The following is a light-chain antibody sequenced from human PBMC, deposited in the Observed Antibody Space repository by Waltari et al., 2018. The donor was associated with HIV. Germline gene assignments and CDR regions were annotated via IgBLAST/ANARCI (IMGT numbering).Light chain of an antibody. CDR3: QQYYSFPLT. J-gene: IGKJ4*01. CDR1: PTVLHSSSNKNH. V-gene: IGKV4-1*01. Sequence: DIAMTQSPDSLAVSPGEKVTINCKSSPTVLHSSSNKNHLAWYQQKAGQRPKLLIYWASTRESGVPDRFIGSGSGTYFSLTIGSLQAEDVAVYYCQQYYSFPLTFGGGTAVEIK. CDR2: WAS.